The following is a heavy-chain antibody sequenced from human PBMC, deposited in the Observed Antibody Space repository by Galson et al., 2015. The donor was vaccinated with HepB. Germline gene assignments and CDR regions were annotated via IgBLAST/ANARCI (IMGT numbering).Heavy chain of an antibody. CDR2: IKQDGSEK. D-gene: IGHD2-15*01. Sequence: SLRLSCAASGFTFSSYWMSWVRQAPGKGLEWVANIKQDGSEKYYVDSVKGRFTISRDNAKNSLYLQMNSLRAEDTAVYYCARAARDIVVVVAEYWYFDLWGRGTLVTVSS. CDR3: ARAARDIVVVVAEYWYFDL. CDR1: GFTFSSYW. J-gene: IGHJ2*01. V-gene: IGHV3-7*03.